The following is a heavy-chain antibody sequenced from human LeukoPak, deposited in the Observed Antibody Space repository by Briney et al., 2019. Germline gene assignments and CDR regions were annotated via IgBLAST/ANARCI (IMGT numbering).Heavy chain of an antibody. CDR1: GYTFTSYG. J-gene: IGHJ4*02. D-gene: IGHD3-22*01. V-gene: IGHV1-18*01. CDR3: ARVIFGDYYYDSSGYPDY. CDR2: ISAYNGNT. Sequence: ASVKVSCKASGYTFTSYGISWVRQAPGQGLEWMGWISAYNGNTNYAQKLQGRVTMTTDTSTSTAYMELRSLRSDDTAVYYCARVIFGDYYYDSSGYPDYWGQGTLVTASS.